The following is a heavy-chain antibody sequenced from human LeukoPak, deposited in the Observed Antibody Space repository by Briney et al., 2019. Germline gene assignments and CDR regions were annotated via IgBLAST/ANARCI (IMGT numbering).Heavy chain of an antibody. V-gene: IGHV4-59*08. Sequence: KPSETLSLTCTVSGGSISSYYWSWIRQPPGKGLEWIGYIYYTGSTNYNPSLKSRVTISVDTSKNQFSLKLTSVTAADTAVYYCARSRSSGYDYRFDYWGQGTLVTVSS. CDR3: ARSRSSGYDYRFDY. J-gene: IGHJ4*02. D-gene: IGHD3-22*01. CDR2: IYYTGST. CDR1: GGSISSYY.